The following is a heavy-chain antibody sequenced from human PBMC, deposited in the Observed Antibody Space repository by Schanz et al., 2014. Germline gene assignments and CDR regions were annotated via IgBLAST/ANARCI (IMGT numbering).Heavy chain of an antibody. CDR2: ISGSSRTI. V-gene: IGHV3-48*04. D-gene: IGHD3-10*01. CDR1: GFTFSSYS. J-gene: IGHJ3*02. Sequence: EVQLLESGGGLIQPGGSLRLSCAASGFTFSSYSMNWVRQAPGKGLEWVSYISGSSRTIYYADSMKGRFTISRDNAKNSLYLQMNSLRAEDTAVYYCAKGRFGELSAFDIWGQGTMVTVSS. CDR3: AKGRFGELSAFDI.